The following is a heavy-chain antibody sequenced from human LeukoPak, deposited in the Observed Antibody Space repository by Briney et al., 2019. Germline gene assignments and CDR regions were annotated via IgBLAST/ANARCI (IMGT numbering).Heavy chain of an antibody. Sequence: PGGSLRLSCAASGFTFGIFVMTWVRQAAGKGLEWVTTTPGSGATTDYADSGKGRFTISRDNAQNTLSLQMNSLRAEDTAVYYCARSWYFDLWGRGTLVTVSS. CDR2: TPGSGATT. J-gene: IGHJ2*01. V-gene: IGHV3-23*01. CDR1: GFTFGIFV. CDR3: ARSWYFDL.